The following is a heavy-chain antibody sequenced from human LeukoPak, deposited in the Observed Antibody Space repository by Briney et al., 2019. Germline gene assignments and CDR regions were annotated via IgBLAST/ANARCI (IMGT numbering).Heavy chain of an antibody. CDR1: GGSISNNNW. Sequence: SGTLSLTCAVSGGSISNNNWWSWVRQPPGKGLEWIGEIYHSGNTNYNPSLKSRVTISVDKSKNQFSLKLRSVTAADTAVYYCAKVSSSGWSDFDYWGQGTLVTVFS. CDR3: AKVSSSGWSDFDY. D-gene: IGHD6-19*01. J-gene: IGHJ4*02. CDR2: IYHSGNT. V-gene: IGHV4-4*02.